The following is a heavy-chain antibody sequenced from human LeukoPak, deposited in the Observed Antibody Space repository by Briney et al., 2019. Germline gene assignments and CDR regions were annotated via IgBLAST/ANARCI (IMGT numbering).Heavy chain of an antibody. CDR2: ISGSGGST. Sequence: GGSLRLSCAASGFTFSSYAMSWVCQAPGKGLEWVSAISGSGGSTYYADSVKGRFTISRDNSKNTLYLQMNSLRAEDTAVYYCAKEWTGDYGDSPYWYFDLWGRGTLVTVSS. J-gene: IGHJ2*01. V-gene: IGHV3-23*01. CDR1: GFTFSSYA. D-gene: IGHD4-17*01. CDR3: AKEWTGDYGDSPYWYFDL.